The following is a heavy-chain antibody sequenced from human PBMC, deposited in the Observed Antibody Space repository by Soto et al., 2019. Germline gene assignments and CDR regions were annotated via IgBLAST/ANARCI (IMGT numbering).Heavy chain of an antibody. CDR2: ISYDGSDK. J-gene: IGHJ5*02. D-gene: IGHD3-16*01. CDR1: GFTFSSYG. Sequence: QVRLVESGGGVVQPGRSLRLSCAASGFTFSSYGMHWVRQAPGKGLEWVTVISYDGSDKYYGDAVKGRFTISRDDSKNTVDLQMNSLREEDRAVYYCARPAGYDYVWGSSGLDPWGQGTLVTVSS. V-gene: IGHV3-30*03. CDR3: ARPAGYDYVWGSSGLDP.